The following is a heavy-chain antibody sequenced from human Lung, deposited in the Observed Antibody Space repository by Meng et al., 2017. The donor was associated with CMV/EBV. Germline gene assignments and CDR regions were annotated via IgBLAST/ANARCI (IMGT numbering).Heavy chain of an antibody. D-gene: IGHD6-19*01. J-gene: IGHJ4*02. CDR3: AKDFTQLAVAGIPYNFDY. CDR2: IRYDGSNK. CDR1: GFTFSSYG. Sequence: GESLKISCAASGFTFSSYGMHWVRQAPGKGLEWVAFIRYDGSNKYYADSGKGRFTISRDNSKNTLYLQMNSLRAEDTAVYYCAKDFTQLAVAGIPYNFDYWGQGTLVTFSS. V-gene: IGHV3-30*02.